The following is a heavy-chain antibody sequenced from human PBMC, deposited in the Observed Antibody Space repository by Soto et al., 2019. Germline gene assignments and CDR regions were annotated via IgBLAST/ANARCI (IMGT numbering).Heavy chain of an antibody. CDR2: IKSDGSEI. CDR1: GFTFSSHW. V-gene: IGHV3-74*01. D-gene: IGHD6-6*01. CDR3: ARGWMTSSSVIIY. Sequence: EVHLVESGGGLVQPGGSLRLSCAASGFTFSSHWMHWVRQAPGKGLVWVSRIKSDGSEINYADSVKGRFTISRDNAKDTLYRQMNSLRAEDTAVYYCARGWMTSSSVIIYWGQGILVTVSS. J-gene: IGHJ4*02.